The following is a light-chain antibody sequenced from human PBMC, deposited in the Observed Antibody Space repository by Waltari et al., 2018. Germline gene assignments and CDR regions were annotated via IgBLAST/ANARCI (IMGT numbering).Light chain of an antibody. CDR2: AVT. J-gene: IGLJ2*01. V-gene: IGLV2-23*02. CDR3: CSYLERTV. Sequence: QSALTQPASVSGSPGQSITISCAGTSSDVGGYDLVSWYQHHPDKAPKPLIYAVTKRPSGVSNRFSGSNAGNTASLTISGLQAEDEATYYCCSYLERTVFGGGTKLTVL. CDR1: SSDVGGYDL.